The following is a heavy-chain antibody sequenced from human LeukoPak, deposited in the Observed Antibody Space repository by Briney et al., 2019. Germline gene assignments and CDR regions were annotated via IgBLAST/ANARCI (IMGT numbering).Heavy chain of an antibody. V-gene: IGHV3-48*01. CDR2: ISSSSSTI. CDR3: ARYSGSYPTGKFDY. CDR1: GFTFSSYS. J-gene: IGHJ4*02. D-gene: IGHD1-26*01. Sequence: PGGSLRLSCAASGFTFSSYSMNWVRQAPGKGLEWVSYISSSSSTIYYADSVKGRFTISRDNAKNSLYLQMNSLRAEDTAVYYCARYSGSYPTGKFDYWGQGTLVTVSS.